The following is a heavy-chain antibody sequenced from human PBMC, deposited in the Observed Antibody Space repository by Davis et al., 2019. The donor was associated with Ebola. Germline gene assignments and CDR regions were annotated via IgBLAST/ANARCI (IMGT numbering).Heavy chain of an antibody. Sequence: AASVKVSCKASGYAFTNYLVHWVRQAPGQGLEWMGHINPDTGGTKYAQSFQGRVTMTRDTSIDTAYMELSSLRSDDTAVYFCARLCHHEWCMPDFWGQGTLVTVSS. J-gene: IGHJ4*02. CDR1: GYAFTNYL. CDR3: ARLCHHEWCMPDF. D-gene: IGHD2-8*01. CDR2: INPDTGGT. V-gene: IGHV1-2*06.